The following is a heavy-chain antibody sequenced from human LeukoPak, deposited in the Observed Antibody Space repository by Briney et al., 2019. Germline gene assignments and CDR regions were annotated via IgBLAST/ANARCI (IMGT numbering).Heavy chain of an antibody. CDR3: VRGCNRAHCPYFFDS. J-gene: IGHJ4*02. Sequence: QTGGSLRLSCAASGFTFSTYWMTWVRQAPGKGLEWVATIRQDDIERHLVDSVKGRFFISRDNAKNSLYLQMNGLTVEDTAVYYCVRGCNRAHCPYFFDSWGQGTLITVS. CDR1: GFTFSTYW. D-gene: IGHD2/OR15-2a*01. CDR2: IRQDDIER. V-gene: IGHV3-7*01.